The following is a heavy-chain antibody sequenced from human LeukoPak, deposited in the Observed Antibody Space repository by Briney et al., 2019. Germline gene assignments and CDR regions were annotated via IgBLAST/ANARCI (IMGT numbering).Heavy chain of an antibody. Sequence: GGSLRLSCAASGFTFTNYAMSWVRQAPGKGLEWASAIVGSGGATFYADSVKGRFTISRDNSKDTVFLQMNSLRAEDTAVYYCAKARLSTGWAYNDYWGPGTLVTVSS. CDR1: GFTFTNYA. J-gene: IGHJ4*02. V-gene: IGHV3-23*01. CDR3: AKARLSTGWAYNDY. D-gene: IGHD6-19*01. CDR2: IVGSGGAT.